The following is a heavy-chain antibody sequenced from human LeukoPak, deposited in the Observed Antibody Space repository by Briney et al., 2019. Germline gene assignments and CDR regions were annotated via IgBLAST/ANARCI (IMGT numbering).Heavy chain of an antibody. V-gene: IGHV1-69*13. CDR3: ARGEDYYDSSGYPNLWYFDY. Sequence: SVKVSCKASGGTFSSYAISWVRQAPGQGLEWMGGIIPIFGTANYAQKFQGRVPITADESTSTAYMAMSTLRSEDTAVYYCARGEDYYDSSGYPNLWYFDYWGQGTLVTVSS. CDR1: GGTFSSYA. CDR2: IIPIFGTA. J-gene: IGHJ4*02. D-gene: IGHD3-22*01.